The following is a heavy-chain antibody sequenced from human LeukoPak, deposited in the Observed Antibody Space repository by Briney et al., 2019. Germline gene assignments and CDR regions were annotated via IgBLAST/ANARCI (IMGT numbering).Heavy chain of an antibody. V-gene: IGHV3-20*04. D-gene: IGHD3-3*01. Sequence: PGGSLRLSCAASGYTFDDYGMSWVRQAPGKGLEWVSGINWNGGSTGYADSVKGRFTISRDNAKNSLYLQMNSLRAGDTALYYCARGLRFLEWSSGFDYWGQGTLVTVSS. CDR2: INWNGGST. CDR1: GYTFDDYG. CDR3: ARGLRFLEWSSGFDY. J-gene: IGHJ4*02.